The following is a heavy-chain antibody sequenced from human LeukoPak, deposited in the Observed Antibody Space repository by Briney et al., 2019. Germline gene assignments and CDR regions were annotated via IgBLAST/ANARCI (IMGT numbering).Heavy chain of an antibody. Sequence: GASVKVSCQASGGTFSSYAISWVRQAPGQGLEWMGRIIPILGIANYAQKFQGRVTITADKSTSTAYMELSSLRSEDTAVYYCARDRDGDSSGWYPVWYWGQGTLVTVSS. CDR2: IIPILGIA. V-gene: IGHV1-69*04. J-gene: IGHJ4*02. CDR3: ARDRDGDSSGWYPVWY. CDR1: GGTFSSYA. D-gene: IGHD6-19*01.